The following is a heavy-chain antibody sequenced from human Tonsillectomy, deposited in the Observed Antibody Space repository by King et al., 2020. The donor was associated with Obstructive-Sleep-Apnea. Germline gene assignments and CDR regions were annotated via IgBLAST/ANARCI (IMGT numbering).Heavy chain of an antibody. V-gene: IGHV3-21*01. J-gene: IGHJ6*02. Sequence: QLVQSGGGLVKPGGSLRLSCAASGFTFSSYSMNWVRQAPGKGLEWVSSISSSSSYIYYADSVKGRFTISRDNAKNSLYLQMNSLRAEDTAVYYCARDRDYDFWSGYYSADYYYYGMDVWGQGTTVTVSS. CDR3: ARDRDYDFWSGYYSADYYYYGMDV. CDR2: ISSSSSYI. CDR1: GFTFSSYS. D-gene: IGHD3-3*01.